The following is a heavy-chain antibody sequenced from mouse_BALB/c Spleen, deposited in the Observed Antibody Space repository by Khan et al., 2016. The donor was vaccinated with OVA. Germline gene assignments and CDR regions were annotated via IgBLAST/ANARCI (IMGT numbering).Heavy chain of an antibody. Sequence: QIQLVQSGPELKKPGETVKISCKASGYTFTKNGMNWVKQAPGKGLKWMGWINTNTGEPTYAEEFKGRFAFSLETAASPSYLQINNLKNEDTSTYFSARIRWLLPAMDYWGQGTSVTVSS. V-gene: IGHV9-3*02. CDR1: GYTFTKNG. CDR2: INTNTGEP. J-gene: IGHJ4*01. CDR3: ARIRWLLPAMDY. D-gene: IGHD2-3*01.